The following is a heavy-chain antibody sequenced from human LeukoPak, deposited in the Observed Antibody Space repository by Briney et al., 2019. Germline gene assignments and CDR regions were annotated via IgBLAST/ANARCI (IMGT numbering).Heavy chain of an antibody. D-gene: IGHD2-15*01. Sequence: GGSLRLSCAASGFTFDDFAMHWVRQAPGKGLEWVSPISWNSGSIGYADSVKGRFTISRDNAKNSLYLQMNSLRPEDTALYYCAKDLRPYCSGGSCFSPFDYGGQGTLVTVSS. CDR3: AKDLRPYCSGGSCFSPFDY. CDR2: ISWNSGSI. CDR1: GFTFDDFA. J-gene: IGHJ4*02. V-gene: IGHV3-9*01.